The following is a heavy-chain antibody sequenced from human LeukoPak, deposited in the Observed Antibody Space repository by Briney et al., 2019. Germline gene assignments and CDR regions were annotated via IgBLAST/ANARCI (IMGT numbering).Heavy chain of an antibody. V-gene: IGHV3-11*06. Sequence: PGGSLRLSCAASGFTFGDYYMSWIRQAPGKGREWLSYVRGYSSYINYADSVKGRFTISRDTAKNSLYLQMNSLRAEDTAVYYCARGRYDMNGGSYYFDYWGQGTLVTVSS. D-gene: IGHD3-22*01. CDR3: ARGRYDMNGGSYYFDY. CDR2: VRGYSSYI. J-gene: IGHJ4*02. CDR1: GFTFGDYY.